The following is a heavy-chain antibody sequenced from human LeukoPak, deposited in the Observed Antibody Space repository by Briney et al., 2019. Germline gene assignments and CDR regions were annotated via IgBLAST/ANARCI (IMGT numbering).Heavy chain of an antibody. Sequence: TGGSLRLSCAASGFTFSSYAMSWVRQAPGKGLEWVSAISGSGGSTYYADSVKGRFTISRDNSKNTLYLQMNSLRAEDTAVYYCAKGRSGHYLVFDYWGQGTLVTVSS. CDR1: GFTFSSYA. CDR3: AKGRSGHYLVFDY. V-gene: IGHV3-23*01. CDR2: ISGSGGST. J-gene: IGHJ4*02. D-gene: IGHD3-22*01.